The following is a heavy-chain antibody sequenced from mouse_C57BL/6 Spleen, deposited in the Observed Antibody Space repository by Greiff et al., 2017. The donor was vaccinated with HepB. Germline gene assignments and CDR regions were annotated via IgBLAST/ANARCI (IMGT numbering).Heavy chain of an antibody. D-gene: IGHD2-14*01. J-gene: IGHJ4*01. V-gene: IGHV5-17*01. CDR1: GFTFSDYG. CDR2: ISSGSSTI. Sequence: EVKLVESGGGLVKPGGSLKLSCAASGFTFSDYGMHWVRQAPEKGLEWVAYISSGSSTIYYADTVTGRFTISRDTAKNTLFLQMTSLRSEDTAMYYRARPGYGDYAMDYLGQGTSVTDAS. CDR3: ARPGYGDYAMDY.